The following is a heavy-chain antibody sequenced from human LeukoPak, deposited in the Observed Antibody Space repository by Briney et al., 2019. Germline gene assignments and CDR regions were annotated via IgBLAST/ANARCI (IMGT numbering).Heavy chain of an antibody. CDR2: MSYSGTT. J-gene: IGHJ4*02. V-gene: IGHV4-39*07. D-gene: IGHD1-26*01. CDR1: GVSVSSNIYY. Sequence: SETLSLTCTVSGVSVSSNIYYWGWVRQPPGKGPEWIGSMSYSGTTYYNPSLKSRVTISVDTSKNQFSLRLSSVTAADTAVYYCAADYTGRYHVEFDYWGQGTQVTVSS. CDR3: AADYTGRYHVEFDY.